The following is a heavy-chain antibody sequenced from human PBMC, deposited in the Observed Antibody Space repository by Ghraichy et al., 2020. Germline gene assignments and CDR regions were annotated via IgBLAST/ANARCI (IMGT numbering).Heavy chain of an antibody. CDR2: IDQSGTT. Sequence: SETLSLTCAVSGGSFSTNYWSWIRQSPDKGLEWIGEIDQSGTTFYNPSLKSRVTISVDTSENQFSLNLTSVTAADTAVYFCARGSTSDWGFDHWGRGALVIVSS. CDR1: GGSFSTNY. J-gene: IGHJ4*02. V-gene: IGHV4-34*01. D-gene: IGHD7-27*01. CDR3: ARGSTSDWGFDH.